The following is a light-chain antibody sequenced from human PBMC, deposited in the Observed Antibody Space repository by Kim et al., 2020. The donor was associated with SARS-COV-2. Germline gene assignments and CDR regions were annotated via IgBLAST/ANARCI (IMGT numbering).Light chain of an antibody. J-gene: IGLJ3*02. V-gene: IGLV3-1*01. CDR1: KLGDKY. Sequence: SYELTQPPSVSVSPGQTASITCSGDKLGDKYACWYQQKPGQSPVLVIYQDGKRPSGIPERFSGSNSGNTATLTISGTQAMDEADYYCQAWDSSTAWVFGGGTQLTVL. CDR2: QDG. CDR3: QAWDSSTAWV.